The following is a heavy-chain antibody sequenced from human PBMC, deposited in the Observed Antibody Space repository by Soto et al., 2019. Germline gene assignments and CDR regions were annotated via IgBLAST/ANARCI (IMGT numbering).Heavy chain of an antibody. Sequence: ASVKVSCKASGGTFNSYVFNWVRQAPGQGLEWMGGIISIFRTPNYGQKFQGRVTITADESTRTGFMELSSLTSEDSATYYCARDLGSGYDPGDYWGQGTLVTVSS. CDR2: IISIFRTP. CDR3: ARDLGSGYDPGDY. J-gene: IGHJ4*02. D-gene: IGHD5-12*01. CDR1: GGTFNSYV. V-gene: IGHV1-69*13.